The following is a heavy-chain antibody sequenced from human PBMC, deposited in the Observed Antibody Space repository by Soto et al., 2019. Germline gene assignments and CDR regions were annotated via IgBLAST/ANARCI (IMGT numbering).Heavy chain of an antibody. V-gene: IGHV1-69*01. CDR3: ARGVITIFGVVGAAGFDY. D-gene: IGHD3-3*01. J-gene: IGHJ4*02. CDR1: GGTFSSYA. CDR2: IIPIFGTA. Sequence: QVQLVQSGAEVKKPGSSVKVSCTASGGTFSSYAISWVRQAPGQGLEWMGGIIPIFGTANYAQKFQGRGTITADESTSTAYLELSSLRSEDTAVYYCARGVITIFGVVGAAGFDYWGQGTLVTVSS.